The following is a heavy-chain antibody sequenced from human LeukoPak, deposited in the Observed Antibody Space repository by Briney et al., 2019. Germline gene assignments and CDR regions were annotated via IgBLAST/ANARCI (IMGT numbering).Heavy chain of an antibody. CDR3: ARGTTLDY. CDR1: GGSFSGYC. D-gene: IGHD1-7*01. J-gene: IGHJ4*02. Sequence: PSETLSLTCAVYGGSFSGYCRSWIRQPPGKGLEWIGEINHSGSTNYNPSLKSRVTISVDTSKNQFSLKLSSVTAADTAVYYCARGTTLDYWGQGTLVTVSS. V-gene: IGHV4-34*01. CDR2: INHSGST.